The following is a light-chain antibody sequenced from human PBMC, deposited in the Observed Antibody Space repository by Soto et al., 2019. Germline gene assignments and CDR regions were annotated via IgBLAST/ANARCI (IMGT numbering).Light chain of an antibody. CDR1: QSVPNSR. J-gene: IGKJ1*01. V-gene: IGKV3-20*01. CDR3: QQYAYMWT. CDR2: DTS. Sequence: EIVLTQSPDTLSLSPGERATLSCRASQSVPNSRLAWYQQKPGQAPSLVISDTSIRATGIPDRFSGSGSGTDFSLTIDRLEPEDFAVYHCQQYAYMWTFGQGTKVEIK.